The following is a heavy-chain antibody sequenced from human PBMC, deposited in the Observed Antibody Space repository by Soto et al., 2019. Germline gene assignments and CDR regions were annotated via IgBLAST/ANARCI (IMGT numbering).Heavy chain of an antibody. CDR3: ARHDQIIVVTGQIYFDI. D-gene: IGHD2-15*01. V-gene: IGHV4-34*01. CDR1: GGSFSDTY. CDR2: INHNTNT. J-gene: IGHJ4*02. Sequence: PSETLSLTCAVYGGSFSDTYWNWFRQPPGKGLEWIGEINHNTNTIYNPSLTSRVTISVDTSKNHFSLKVTSVTAADTAVYYCARHDQIIVVTGQIYFDIWGQEYLVTISS.